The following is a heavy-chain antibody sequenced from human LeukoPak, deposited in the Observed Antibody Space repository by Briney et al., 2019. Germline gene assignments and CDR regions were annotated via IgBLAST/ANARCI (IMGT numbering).Heavy chain of an antibody. CDR1: GFTFSSNA. J-gene: IGHJ4*02. D-gene: IGHD3-10*01. CDR3: AKGSGAYFDY. V-gene: IGHV3-23*01. CDR2: ISGSGGTI. Sequence: GGSLRHSCAASGFTFSSNAMRWVRQAPGKGLEWVSGISGSGGTIVYADSVKGRFTISRDNSKNTVYLQMNSLRAEDTAIYYCAKGSGAYFDYWGQGTLVTVSS.